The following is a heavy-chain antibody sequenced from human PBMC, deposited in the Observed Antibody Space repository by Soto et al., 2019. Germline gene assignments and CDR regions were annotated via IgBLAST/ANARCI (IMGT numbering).Heavy chain of an antibody. CDR2: ISDDGSQK. Sequence: XGSLRLSFTASGCTFRTYGMHWVRQAPGKGLEWVAFISDDGSQKYYGDSVKGRFTISRDNSKNTLSLRMISLRTEDASVYYCAKEAPGGWHFFDTWGQGTLVTVSS. J-gene: IGHJ4*02. CDR1: GCTFRTYG. CDR3: AKEAPGGWHFFDT. D-gene: IGHD6-19*01. V-gene: IGHV3-30*18.